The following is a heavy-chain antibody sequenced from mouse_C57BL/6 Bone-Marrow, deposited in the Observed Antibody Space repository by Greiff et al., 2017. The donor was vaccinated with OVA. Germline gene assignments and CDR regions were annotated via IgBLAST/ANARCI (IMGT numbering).Heavy chain of an antibody. D-gene: IGHD2-4*01. J-gene: IGHJ1*03. CDR3: ARHGRLRLDFDV. Sequence: EVQGVESGGDLVKPGGSLKLSCAASGFTFSSYGMSWVRQTPDKRLEWVATISSGGSYTSYPDSVKGRFTISRDNAKNTLYLQRSSLKSEDTAMYYCARHGRLRLDFDVWGTGTTVTVSS. CDR2: ISSGGSYT. V-gene: IGHV5-6*01. CDR1: GFTFSSYG.